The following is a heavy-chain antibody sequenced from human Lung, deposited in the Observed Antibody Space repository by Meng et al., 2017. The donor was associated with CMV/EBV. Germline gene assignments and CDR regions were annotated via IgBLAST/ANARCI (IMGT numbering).Heavy chain of an antibody. CDR2: MNPNRGNT. CDR3: ARGQVQCSTINCHDYRFSGMDV. V-gene: IGHV1-8*01. J-gene: IGHJ6*02. D-gene: IGHD2/OR15-2a*01. CDR1: GYTFSYYD. Sequence: ASVKVSCKASGYTFSYYDNIWVRQASGQGREWVGWMNPNRGNTAYAQKFQGRVTMTRDTSTSIAYMELSSLRSGDTAVYYCARGQVQCSTINCHDYRFSGMDVWGQGTTVTVSS.